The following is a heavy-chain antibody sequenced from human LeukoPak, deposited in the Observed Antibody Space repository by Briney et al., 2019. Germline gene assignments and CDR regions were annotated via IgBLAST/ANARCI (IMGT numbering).Heavy chain of an antibody. D-gene: IGHD1-14*01. CDR1: GFIFSNYA. V-gene: IGHV3-23*01. CDR3: ARGNNLDY. Sequence: PGGSLRLSCAASGFIFSNYAMSWVRQAPGKGLEWVSIISDRGGITYAQSVKGRFTISRDNSKNTVYLQMNSLRAEDTALYYCARGNNLDYWGQGTLVTVSS. J-gene: IGHJ4*02. CDR2: ISDRGGIT.